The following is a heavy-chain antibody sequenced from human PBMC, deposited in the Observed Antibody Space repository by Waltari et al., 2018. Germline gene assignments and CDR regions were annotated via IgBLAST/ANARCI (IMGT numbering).Heavy chain of an antibody. V-gene: IGHV3-23*03. CDR3: AKEDFGGVDH. J-gene: IGHJ5*02. CDR1: GFTFNNYA. CDR2: VIYSGGTT. D-gene: IGHD3-16*01. Sequence: EVQLLESGGGLVQPGGSLRLSCAASGFTFNNYAMSWVRQAPGKVLEWVSVIYSGGTTYYADSVKGRFTISRDNSKNTLYLQMNSLRPEDTAVYHCAKEDFGGVDHWGQGTLVTVSS.